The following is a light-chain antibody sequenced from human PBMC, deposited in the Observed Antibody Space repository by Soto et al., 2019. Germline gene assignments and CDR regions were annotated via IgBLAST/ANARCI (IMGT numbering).Light chain of an antibody. CDR1: SSNIGSNT. J-gene: IGLJ2*01. CDR2: TAG. Sequence: QTVVTQPLSASASPGQRVTISCSGGSSNIGSNTVAWYQHLPGTAPPRLIFTAGQRPSGVPGRFSGSKSGTSASLAISGLQSEDEADYYCCSYTSSTTPLFGGGTKLTVL. V-gene: IGLV1-44*01. CDR3: CSYTSSTTPL.